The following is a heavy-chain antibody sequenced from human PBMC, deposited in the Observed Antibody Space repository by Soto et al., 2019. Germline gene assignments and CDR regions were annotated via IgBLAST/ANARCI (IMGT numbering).Heavy chain of an antibody. CDR3: ARERESEYGSGLNFDY. J-gene: IGHJ4*02. CDR1: GGSISNAAYS. CDR2: IYPSGMP. D-gene: IGHD3-10*01. V-gene: IGHV4-30-2*01. Sequence: SETLSLTCTVSGGSISNAAYSWSWIRQPPGKGLEWIGYIYPSGMPFYNPSLRSRVTISIDRSNDQFSLNLKSVTAADTAVYFCARERESEYGSGLNFDYWGQGTLVTVSS.